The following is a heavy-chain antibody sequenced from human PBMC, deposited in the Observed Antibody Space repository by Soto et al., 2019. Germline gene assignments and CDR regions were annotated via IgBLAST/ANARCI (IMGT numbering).Heavy chain of an antibody. V-gene: IGHV3-66*01. CDR1: GFSVSSYY. D-gene: IGHD6-19*01. Sequence: EVQLVESGGDLVKPGGSLRLSCAGSGFSVSSYYMNWVRQAPGKGLEWVSLIYGGGSTSYAASVTGRFTISRDNSKNTLYLQMNSLRADDTAVYYCARSSGWNRFDYWGQGNLVTVSS. CDR3: ARSSGWNRFDY. J-gene: IGHJ4*02. CDR2: IYGGGST.